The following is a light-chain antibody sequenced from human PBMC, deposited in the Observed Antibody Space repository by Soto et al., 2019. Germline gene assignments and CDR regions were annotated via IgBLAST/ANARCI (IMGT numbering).Light chain of an antibody. Sequence: QSALTQPASVSGSPGQSITISCTGTSSDVGGYNYVSWYQLHPGKAPKLMVYEVSNRPSGVSNRFSGSKSGNTASLTISGLQAEDKADYYCSSYTSSTAYVFGTGTKVTVL. J-gene: IGLJ1*01. V-gene: IGLV2-14*01. CDR3: SSYTSSTAYV. CDR2: EVS. CDR1: SSDVGGYNY.